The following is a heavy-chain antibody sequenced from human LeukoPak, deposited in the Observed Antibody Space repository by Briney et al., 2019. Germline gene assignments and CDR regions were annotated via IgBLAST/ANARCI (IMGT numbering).Heavy chain of an antibody. V-gene: IGHV3-11*04. CDR3: ARGLLYPGGHDAFDI. Sequence: GGSLRLSCAASGSTFSDYYMSWIRQAPGKGLEWVSYISSSGSTKYYADSVKGRFTISRDNAKNSLYLQMNSLRAEDTAVYYCARGLLYPGGHDAFDIWGQGTMVTVSS. D-gene: IGHD2-8*01. CDR2: ISSSGSTK. J-gene: IGHJ3*02. CDR1: GSTFSDYY.